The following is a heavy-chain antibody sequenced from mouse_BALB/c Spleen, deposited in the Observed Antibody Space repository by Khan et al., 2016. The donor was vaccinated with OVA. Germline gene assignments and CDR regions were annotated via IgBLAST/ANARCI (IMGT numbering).Heavy chain of an antibody. Sequence: QVQLKESGPGLVAPSQSLSITCTVSGFSLSRYNIHWVRQPPGKGLEWLGMIWGGGGTDYNSTLKSRLSIRKDNSKSQVLLKMNSLQTDDTAMYXCARAYYRYDGYYAMDYWGHGTSVTVSS. CDR1: GFSLSRYN. CDR2: IWGGGGT. V-gene: IGHV2-6-4*01. D-gene: IGHD2-14*01. CDR3: ARAYYRYDGYYAMDY. J-gene: IGHJ4*01.